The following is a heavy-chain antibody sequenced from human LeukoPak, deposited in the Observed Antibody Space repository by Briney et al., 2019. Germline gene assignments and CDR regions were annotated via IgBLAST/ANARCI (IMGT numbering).Heavy chain of an antibody. D-gene: IGHD5-12*01. CDR2: IYYSGST. CDR3: ARDRPDYWFDP. Sequence: SETLSLTCTVSGGSISSGGYYWSWIRQHPGKGLEWIGYIYYSGSTYYNPSLKSRVTISVDKSKNQFSLKLSSVTAADTDVYYCARDRPDYWFDPWGQGSLVTVSS. J-gene: IGHJ5*02. V-gene: IGHV4-31*03. CDR1: GGSISSGGYY.